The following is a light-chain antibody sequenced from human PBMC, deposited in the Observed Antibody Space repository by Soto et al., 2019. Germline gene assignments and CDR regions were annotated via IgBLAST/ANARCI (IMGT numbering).Light chain of an antibody. J-gene: IGLJ1*01. Sequence: QSVLTQPPSVSGAPGQTVTISCTGSSSNIGARVDVHWYQHLPGTAPKLLIYANNIRPSGVPDRFSGSKSGSSASLAISGLRAEDEGDYYCQSYDSSLSGSYVFGTGTKVTVL. V-gene: IGLV1-40*01. CDR2: ANN. CDR1: SSNIGARVD. CDR3: QSYDSSLSGSYV.